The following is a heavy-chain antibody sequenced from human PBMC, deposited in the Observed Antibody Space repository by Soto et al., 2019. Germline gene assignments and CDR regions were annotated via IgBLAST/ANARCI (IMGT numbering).Heavy chain of an antibody. CDR2: LSDSGGSI. CDR3: AKVSSSWYAGFFDL. J-gene: IGHJ4*02. D-gene: IGHD6-13*01. CDR1: TFDDYA. Sequence: TFDDYAMHWVRQAPGKGLEWVSGLSDSGGSIYYADSVKGRFTISRDNSMNTLYLQMNTLRAEDTAIYYCAKVSSSWYAGFFDLWGQGALVTVSS. V-gene: IGHV3-23*01.